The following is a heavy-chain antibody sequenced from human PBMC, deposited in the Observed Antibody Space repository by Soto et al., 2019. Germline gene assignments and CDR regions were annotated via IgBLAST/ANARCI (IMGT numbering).Heavy chain of an antibody. CDR3: ARDPGERGYGDYYYYGMDV. CDR1: GGTFSSYA. Sequence: QVQLVQSGAEVKKPGSSVKVSCKASGGTFSSYAISWVRQGPGQGLEWMGGIIPILGTANYAQKFQGRVTITADESTSTAYMELSSLRSEDTAVYYCARDPGERGYGDYYYYGMDVWGQGTTVTVSS. J-gene: IGHJ6*02. CDR2: IIPILGTA. D-gene: IGHD3-16*01. V-gene: IGHV1-69*01.